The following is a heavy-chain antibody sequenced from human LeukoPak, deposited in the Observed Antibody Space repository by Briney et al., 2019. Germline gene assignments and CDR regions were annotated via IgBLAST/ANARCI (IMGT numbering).Heavy chain of an antibody. CDR1: GYTFTSYD. V-gene: IGHV1-8*01. D-gene: IGHD3-3*01. CDR3: ARGDDFWSGYFLGARYGMDV. CDR2: MNPNSGNT. J-gene: IGHJ6*02. Sequence: GASVKVSCKASGYTFTSYDINWVRQATGQGLEWMGWMNPNSGNTGYAQKFQGRVTMTRNTSISTAYMELSSLRSEDTAVYYCARGDDFWSGYFLGARYGMDVWGQGTTVTVSS.